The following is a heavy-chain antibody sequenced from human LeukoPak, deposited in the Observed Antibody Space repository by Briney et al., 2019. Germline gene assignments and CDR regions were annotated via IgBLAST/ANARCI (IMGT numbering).Heavy chain of an antibody. CDR2: INHSGST. Sequence: KTSETLSLTCAVYGGSFSGYYWSWIRQPPGKGLEWIGEINHSGSTNYNPSLKSRVTISVDTSKNQFSLKLSSVAAADTAVYYCASLTTVTTYWGQGTLVTVSS. CDR1: GGSFSGYY. CDR3: ASLTTVTTY. J-gene: IGHJ4*02. D-gene: IGHD4-17*01. V-gene: IGHV4-34*01.